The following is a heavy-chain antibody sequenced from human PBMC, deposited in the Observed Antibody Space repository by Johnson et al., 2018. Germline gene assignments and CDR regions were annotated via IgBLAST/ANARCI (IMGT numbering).Heavy chain of an antibody. V-gene: IGHV3-30-3*01. CDR2: ISYDGSNK. J-gene: IGHJ3*02. D-gene: IGHD3-22*01. Sequence: QVQLVQSGGGVVQPGRSLRLSCAASGFTFSSYAMHWVRQAPGTGLEWVAVISYDGSNKYYADSVKGRFTISRENSKNTLYLQMNRLSAEDTAVYYFVRHAYYYDSSGDSGAFDIWGQGTMVTVSS. CDR1: GFTFSSYA. CDR3: VRHAYYYDSSGDSGAFDI.